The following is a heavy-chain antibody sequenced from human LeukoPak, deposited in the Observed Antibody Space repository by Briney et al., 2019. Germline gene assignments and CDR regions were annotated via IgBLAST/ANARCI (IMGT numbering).Heavy chain of an antibody. CDR1: GFTFSSYS. CDR2: ISSSSSYI. D-gene: IGHD2-15*01. CDR3: AREEGYCSGGSCYGCVGWFDP. V-gene: IGHV3-21*01. Sequence: GGSLRLSCAASGFTFSSYSMNWVRQAPGKGLEWVSSISSSSSYIYYADSVKGRFTISRDNAKNSLYLQMNSLRAEDTAVYYCAREEGYCSGGSCYGCVGWFDPWGQGTLVTVSS. J-gene: IGHJ5*02.